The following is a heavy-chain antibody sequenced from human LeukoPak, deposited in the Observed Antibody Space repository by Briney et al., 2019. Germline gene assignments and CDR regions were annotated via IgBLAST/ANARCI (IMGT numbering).Heavy chain of an antibody. CDR2: ISASGDST. CDR3: AKFFRWELNYYYYYMDV. D-gene: IGHD1-26*01. V-gene: IGHV3-23*01. CDR1: GFTFSSYA. J-gene: IGHJ6*03. Sequence: GGSLRLSCAASGFTFSSYAMSWVRQAPGKGLEWVSAISASGDSTYYADSVKGRFTISRDNSKNTVYLQMNSLRAEDTAIYYCAKFFRWELNYYYYYMDVWGKGTTVTVPS.